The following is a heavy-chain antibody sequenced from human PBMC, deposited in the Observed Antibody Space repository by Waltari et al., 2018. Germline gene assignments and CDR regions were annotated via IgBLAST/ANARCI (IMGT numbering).Heavy chain of an antibody. CDR1: GYTFTSYA. V-gene: IGHV1-3*01. CDR2: INAGNGKT. J-gene: IGHJ4*02. Sequence: QVQLVQSGAEVKKPGASVKVSCKASGYTFTSYALHWVRQAPGQRLEWMGWINAGNGKTKKSQKFQGRGNINRETSASTAYMELSSLRSEETAVYYWARDKPEPQNFDYWGQGTLVTGSS. D-gene: IGHD1-1*01. CDR3: ARDKPEPQNFDY.